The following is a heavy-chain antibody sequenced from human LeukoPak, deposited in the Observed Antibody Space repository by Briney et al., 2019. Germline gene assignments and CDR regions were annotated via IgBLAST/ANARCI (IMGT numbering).Heavy chain of an antibody. V-gene: IGHV1-18*04. Sequence: ASVTVSCKASVYSFTEYVINWVRQAPGQGLEWMGWISEYNGNTNFAPKFQDRVIMTTDTSTSTAYMELRSLRSDDRAVYFCARSGYYFVGFDYWGQGTLVTVSS. D-gene: IGHD3-22*01. J-gene: IGHJ4*02. CDR3: ARSGYYFVGFDY. CDR2: ISEYNGNT. CDR1: VYSFTEYV.